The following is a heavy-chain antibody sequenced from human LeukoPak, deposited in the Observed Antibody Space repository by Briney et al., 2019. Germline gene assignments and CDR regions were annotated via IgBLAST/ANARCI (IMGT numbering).Heavy chain of an antibody. D-gene: IGHD4-11*01. Sequence: ASVKVSCKAPGYTFTSYGISWVRQAPGQGLEWMGWISAYNGNTNYAQKLQGRITMTTDTSTSTAYMELRSLRSDDTAVYYCARDHSDYSYRRYFDYWGQGTLVTVSS. J-gene: IGHJ4*02. CDR1: GYTFTSYG. CDR2: ISAYNGNT. CDR3: ARDHSDYSYRRYFDY. V-gene: IGHV1-18*01.